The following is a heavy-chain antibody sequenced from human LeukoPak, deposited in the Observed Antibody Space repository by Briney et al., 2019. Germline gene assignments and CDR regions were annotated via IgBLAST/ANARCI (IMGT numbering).Heavy chain of an antibody. Sequence: SETLSFTCAVYGGSFSGYYWSWIRQPPGKGLEWIGEINHSGSTNYNPSLKSRVTISVDTSKNQFSLKLSSVTAADTAVYYCARAYSGSHGSWFDPWGQGTLVTVSS. CDR1: GGSFSGYY. D-gene: IGHD1-26*01. CDR3: ARAYSGSHGSWFDP. J-gene: IGHJ5*02. CDR2: INHSGST. V-gene: IGHV4-34*01.